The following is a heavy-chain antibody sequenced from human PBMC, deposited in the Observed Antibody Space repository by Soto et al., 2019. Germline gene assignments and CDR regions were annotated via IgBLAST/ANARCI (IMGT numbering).Heavy chain of an antibody. CDR1: GYTFNKYG. CDR3: ARGRGVVVPAGTPDAFDV. J-gene: IGHJ3*01. Sequence: QAQLVQSGGEVKRPGASVKVSCKASGYTFNKYGFNWVRQAPGQGLEWMGRISAYNDYTNFAQKFQGRVTLTTDASTNTAYRELKSLRSDDTAIYYCARGRGVVVPAGTPDAFDVWGQGTMVTVSS. CDR2: ISAYNDYT. V-gene: IGHV1-18*01. D-gene: IGHD6-13*01.